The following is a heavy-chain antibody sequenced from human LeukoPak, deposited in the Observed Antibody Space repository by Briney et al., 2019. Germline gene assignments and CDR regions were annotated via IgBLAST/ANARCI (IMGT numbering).Heavy chain of an antibody. CDR1: GGSFSGYY. J-gene: IGHJ5*02. CDR3: ARGRRNYDFWSGHGRWFDP. CDR2: INHSGST. Sequence: SETLSLTCAVYGGSFSGYYWSWIRQPPGKGLEWIGEINHSGSTNYNPSLKSRVTISVDTSKNQFSLKLCSVTAADTAVYYCARGRRNYDFWSGHGRWFDPWGQGTLVTVSS. D-gene: IGHD3-3*01. V-gene: IGHV4-34*01.